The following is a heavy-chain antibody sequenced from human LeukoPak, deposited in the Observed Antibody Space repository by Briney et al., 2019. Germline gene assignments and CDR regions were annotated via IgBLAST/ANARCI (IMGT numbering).Heavy chain of an antibody. CDR3: ARGCTIFGVVKCYCDY. CDR1: GFTFSIYS. Sequence: GSLRLSCAASGFTFSIYSMDWVRQAPGKGLEWIGEINHSGSTNYNPSLKSRVTISVDTSKNQFSLKLSSVTAADTAVYYCARGCTIFGVVKCYCDYWGQGTLVTVSS. D-gene: IGHD3-3*01. CDR2: INHSGST. V-gene: IGHV4-34*01. J-gene: IGHJ4*02.